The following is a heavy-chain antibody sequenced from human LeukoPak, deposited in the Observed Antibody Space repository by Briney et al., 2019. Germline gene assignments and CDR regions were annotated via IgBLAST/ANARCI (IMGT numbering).Heavy chain of an antibody. CDR3: ARDPPGAVGATDEYYFDY. Sequence: GGSLRLSCAASGFTFSSYAMHWVRQAPGKGLEWVAVISYDGSNKYSADSVKGRFTISRDNSKNTLYLQMNSLRAEDTAVYYCARDPPGAVGATDEYYFDYWGQGTLVTVSS. V-gene: IGHV3-30*01. CDR2: ISYDGSNK. J-gene: IGHJ4*02. CDR1: GFTFSSYA. D-gene: IGHD1-26*01.